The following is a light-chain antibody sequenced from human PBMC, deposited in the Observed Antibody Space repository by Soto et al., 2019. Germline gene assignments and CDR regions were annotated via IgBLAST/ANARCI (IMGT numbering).Light chain of an antibody. Sequence: QSVLTQPPSASGSPGQSVTISCTGTPSDVGASNYVSWYQQQPGKAPKLMISEVSKRPSGVPDRFAGSKSGNTASLTVSGLQAEDEADYYCSLSAGTKNMVFGAGTKLTVL. CDR3: SLSAGTKNMV. CDR2: EVS. J-gene: IGLJ2*01. CDR1: PSDVGASNY. V-gene: IGLV2-8*01.